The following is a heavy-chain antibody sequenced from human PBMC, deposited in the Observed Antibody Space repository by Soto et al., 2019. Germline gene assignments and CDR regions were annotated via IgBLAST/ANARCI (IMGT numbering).Heavy chain of an antibody. V-gene: IGHV3-33*01. D-gene: IGHD2-8*01. CDR2: IYYDGSNR. J-gene: IGHJ4*01. CDR1: GFTFGTHA. CDR3: ARALCTNGVCYYFFDY. Sequence: QVQLVESGGGVVQPGGSLRLSCAASGFTFGTHAMHWVRQAAGKGLEWVAVIYYDGSNRYYGDAVKGRFTISRDNSKSTLYLQMSSLRAEDTAVYYCARALCTNGVCYYFFDYWGHGTLVTVSS.